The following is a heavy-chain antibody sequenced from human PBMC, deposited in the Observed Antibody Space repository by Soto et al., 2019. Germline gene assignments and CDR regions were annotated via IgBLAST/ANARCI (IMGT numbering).Heavy chain of an antibody. CDR2: IGTAGDT. CDR3: TRGADGFDY. CDR1: GFTFSSYD. D-gene: IGHD3-16*01. Sequence: PGGSLRLSCAASGFTFSSYDFHWVRQATGKGLEWVSGIGTAGDTYYAGSVKGRFIMSRENGKNSLYLQMNSLRAGDTAVYYCTRGADGFDYWGQGTLVTSPQ. J-gene: IGHJ4*02. V-gene: IGHV3-13*01.